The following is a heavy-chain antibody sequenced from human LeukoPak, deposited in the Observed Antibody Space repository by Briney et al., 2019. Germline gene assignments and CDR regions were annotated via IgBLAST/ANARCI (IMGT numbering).Heavy chain of an antibody. J-gene: IGHJ5*02. CDR2: ISSTGSAI. Sequence: GGSLRLSCAASGLTSSDYYMIWIRQAPGKGLEWISYISSTGSAIYYADSVKGRFTISRDSAKNSLYLQMNSLTTEDTAVYYCARDASRGGYGWFDPWGQGTLVTVSS. V-gene: IGHV3-11*01. CDR3: ARDASRGGYGWFDP. CDR1: GLTSSDYY. D-gene: IGHD5-12*01.